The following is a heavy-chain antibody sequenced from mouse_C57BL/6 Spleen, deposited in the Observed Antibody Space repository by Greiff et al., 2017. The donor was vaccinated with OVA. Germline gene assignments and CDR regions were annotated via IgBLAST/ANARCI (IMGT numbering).Heavy chain of an antibody. V-gene: IGHV1-82*01. CDR3: ARRGYYGSLFDV. Sequence: QVQLQQSGPELVKPGASVKISCKASGYAFSSSWMNWVKQRPGKGLEWIGRIYPGDGDTNYNGKFKGKATLTADKSSSTAYMQLSSLTSEDSAVYFCARRGYYGSLFDVWGTGTTVTVSS. CDR1: GYAFSSSW. CDR2: IYPGDGDT. J-gene: IGHJ1*03. D-gene: IGHD1-1*01.